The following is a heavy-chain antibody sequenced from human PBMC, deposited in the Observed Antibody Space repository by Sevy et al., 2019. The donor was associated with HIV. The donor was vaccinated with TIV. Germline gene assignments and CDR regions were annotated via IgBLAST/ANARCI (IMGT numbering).Heavy chain of an antibody. Sequence: GGSLRLSCAASGFTLSNYGMHWVRQAPGKGLEWVAVIRYDGSNKYYADSVKGRITISRDNSKNTLYLQMNSLRAEDTAVYYCARDRLGITISAEWGGGMDVWGQVTTVTVSS. CDR2: IRYDGSNK. V-gene: IGHV3-33*01. D-gene: IGHD3-3*01. CDR1: GFTLSNYG. J-gene: IGHJ6*02. CDR3: ARDRLGITISAEWGGGMDV.